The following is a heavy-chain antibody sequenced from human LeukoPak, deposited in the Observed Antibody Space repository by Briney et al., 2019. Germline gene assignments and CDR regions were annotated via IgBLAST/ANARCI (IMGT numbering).Heavy chain of an antibody. D-gene: IGHD3-22*01. V-gene: IGHV4-39*01. CDR2: IYYSGST. CDR1: GGSISSSSYC. J-gene: IGHJ4*02. CDR3: ARHGDYDSSGYLFDY. Sequence: SETLSLTCTVSGGSISSSSYCWCWIRQPPGKGLEWIGSIYYSGSTYYNPSLKSRVTISVDTSKNQFSLKLSSVTAADTAVYYCARHGDYDSSGYLFDYWGQGTLVTVSS.